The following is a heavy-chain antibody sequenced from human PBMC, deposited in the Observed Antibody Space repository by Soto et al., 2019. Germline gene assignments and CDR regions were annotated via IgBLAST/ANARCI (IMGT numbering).Heavy chain of an antibody. CDR3: ARGRGGSYGGNSAHFDI. Sequence: QVQLVESGGGVVQPGTSLRFSCEASGFTFSGFGMHWVRQAPGKGLEWVAVIWYDGSKKYYADCVKGRFTISRDNSKNALYLQMNSLRAEDTAVYYCARGRGGSYGGNSAHFDIWGQGTLVTVSS. CDR1: GFTFSGFG. V-gene: IGHV3-33*01. D-gene: IGHD4-17*01. J-gene: IGHJ3*02. CDR2: IWYDGSKK.